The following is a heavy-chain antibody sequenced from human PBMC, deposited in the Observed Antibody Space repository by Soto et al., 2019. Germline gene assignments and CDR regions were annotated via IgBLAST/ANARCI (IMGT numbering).Heavy chain of an antibody. D-gene: IGHD3-10*01. V-gene: IGHV1-18*01. CDR1: GYTFTSYG. CDR3: ARGSRGSGSYYPRSRWFDP. J-gene: IGHJ5*02. CDR2: ISAYNGNT. Sequence: ASVKVSCKASGYTFTSYGISWVLQAPGQGREWMGWISAYNGNTNYAQKLQGRVTMTTDTSTSTAYMELRSLRSDDTAVYYCARGSRGSGSYYPRSRWFDPWGQGTLVTVSS.